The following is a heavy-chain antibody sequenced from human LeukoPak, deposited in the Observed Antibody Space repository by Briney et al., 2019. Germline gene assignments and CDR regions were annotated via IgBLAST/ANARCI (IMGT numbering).Heavy chain of an antibody. CDR2: IYYSGST. Sequence: PSETLSLTCTVSGGSISSYYWSWIRQPPGKGLEWIGYIYYSGSTNYNPSLKSRVTISVDTSKNQFSLKLSSVTAADTAVYYCARETSQKGAHYTDVWGKGTTVTISS. CDR3: ARETSQKGAHYTDV. V-gene: IGHV4-59*01. D-gene: IGHD3-16*01. CDR1: GGSISSYY. J-gene: IGHJ6*03.